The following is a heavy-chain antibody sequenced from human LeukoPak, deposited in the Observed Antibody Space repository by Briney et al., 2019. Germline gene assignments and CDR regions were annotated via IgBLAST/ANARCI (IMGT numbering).Heavy chain of an antibody. Sequence: PSETLSLTCTVSGGSISSYYWSWIRQPPGKGLEWIGYIYYSGSTNYNPSLKSRVTISVDTSKNQFSLQLSSATAADTVVYSCARQVKAVMEWFYYYIEVSGKRTTVTASS. CDR3: ARQVKAVMEWFYYYIEV. CDR2: IYYSGST. J-gene: IGHJ6*03. D-gene: IGHD3-3*01. CDR1: GGSISSYY. V-gene: IGHV4-59*01.